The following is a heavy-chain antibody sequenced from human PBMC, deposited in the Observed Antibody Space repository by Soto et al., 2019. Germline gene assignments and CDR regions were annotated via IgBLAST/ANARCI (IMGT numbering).Heavy chain of an antibody. J-gene: IGHJ4*02. D-gene: IGHD6-19*01. CDR2: INHSGSA. CDR3: ARINNSAWQPNDD. V-gene: IGHV4-34*01. Sequence: SETLSLTCDVYGGFFIGDIWTWIRQTPGKGLQWIGQINHSGSANYNPSLKSRVTISIDRSKNQFSLKLSSVTAADTAVYYCARINNSAWQPNDDWGQATLVTDSS. CDR1: GGFFIGDI.